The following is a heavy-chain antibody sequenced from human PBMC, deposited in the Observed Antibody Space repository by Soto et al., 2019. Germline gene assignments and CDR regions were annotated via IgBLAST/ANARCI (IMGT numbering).Heavy chain of an antibody. J-gene: IGHJ3*02. CDR1: GFTFSRYG. CDR2: ISYDGSNK. CDR3: AKDRSTAVGAFDI. V-gene: IGHV3-30*18. D-gene: IGHD5-18*01. Sequence: GGSLRLSCAASGFTFSRYGMHWVRQAPGKGLEWVAVISYDGSNKYYADSVKGRFTISRDNSKNTLYLQMNSLRAEDTAVYYCAKDRSTAVGAFDIWGQGTMVTVSS.